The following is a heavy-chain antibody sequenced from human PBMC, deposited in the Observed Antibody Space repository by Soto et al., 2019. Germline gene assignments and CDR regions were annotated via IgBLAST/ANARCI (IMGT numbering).Heavy chain of an antibody. V-gene: IGHV4-61*01. CDR1: GGSVSSGSYY. D-gene: IGHD2-15*01. Sequence: SETLSLTCTVSGGSVSSGSYYWSWIRQPPGKGLEWIGYIYYSGSTNYNASLKSRVTISVDTSKNQFSLKLSSVTAADTAVYYCATLPPRIVVVMTDLPTWGQGTLVTVSS. CDR2: IYYSGST. J-gene: IGHJ5*02. CDR3: ATLPPRIVVVMTDLPT.